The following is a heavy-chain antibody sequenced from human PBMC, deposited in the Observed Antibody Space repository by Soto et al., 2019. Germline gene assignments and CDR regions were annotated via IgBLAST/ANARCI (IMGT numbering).Heavy chain of an antibody. CDR2: IYYSGNT. J-gene: IGHJ6*03. Sequence: SETLSLTCTVSGGSVSSGSYYWGWIRQPPGKGLEWIGSIYYSGNTYYNPSLKSRVTISVDTSKNQFSLKLSSVTAADTAVYYCARRVGGYYYYMDVWGKGTTVTVS. CDR3: ARRVGGYYYYMDV. D-gene: IGHD2-15*01. CDR1: GGSVSSGSYY. V-gene: IGHV4-39*01.